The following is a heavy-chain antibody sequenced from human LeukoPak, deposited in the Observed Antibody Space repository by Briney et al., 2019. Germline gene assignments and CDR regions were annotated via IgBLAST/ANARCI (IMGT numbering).Heavy chain of an antibody. CDR2: IRYDGSNK. J-gene: IGHJ1*01. V-gene: IGHV3-30*02. D-gene: IGHD3-22*01. CDR1: GFTFSSYG. CDR3: AKPVVVITSEYFQH. Sequence: GGSLRLSCAASGFTFSSYGMHWVRQAPGKGLEWVAFIRYDGSNKYYADSVKGQFTISRDNSKNTLYLQMNSLRAEDTAVYYCAKPVVVITSEYFQHWGQGTLVTVSS.